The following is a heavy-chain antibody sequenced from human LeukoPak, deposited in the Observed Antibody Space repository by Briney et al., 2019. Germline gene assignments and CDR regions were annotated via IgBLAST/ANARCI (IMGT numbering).Heavy chain of an antibody. D-gene: IGHD3-9*01. CDR1: EFSVGSNY. V-gene: IGHV3-66*01. Sequence: GSLRLSCAASEFSVGSNYMTWVRQAPGKGLEWVSLIYSGGSTYYADSVKGRFTISRDNSKNTLYLQMNSLRAEDTAVYYCAKVEGYFDWLSIYYFDYWGQGTLVTVSS. CDR3: AKVEGYFDWLSIYYFDY. J-gene: IGHJ4*02. CDR2: IYSGGST.